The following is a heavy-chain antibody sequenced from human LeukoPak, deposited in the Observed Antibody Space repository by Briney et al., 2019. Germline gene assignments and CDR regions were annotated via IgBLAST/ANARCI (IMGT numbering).Heavy chain of an antibody. CDR3: TAGIANVVGRSGAFDS. Sequence: GGSLRLSCAASGFSFSSAWMIRVRQAPGKGLEWVGRIKSETDGGTTDYAAHVKGRFTISRDDSKNTLHLQMNSLKTEDTAVYYCTAGIANVVGRSGAFDSWGQGTLVTVSS. V-gene: IGHV3-15*01. CDR2: IKSETDGGTT. CDR1: GFSFSSAW. J-gene: IGHJ4*02. D-gene: IGHD2-21*01.